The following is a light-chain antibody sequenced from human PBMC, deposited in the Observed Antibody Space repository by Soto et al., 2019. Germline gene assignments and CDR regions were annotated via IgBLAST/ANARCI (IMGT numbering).Light chain of an antibody. CDR1: SSDVGTYDF. Sequence: QSALTQPASVSGSPGQSITISCTGTSSDVGTYDFVSWYQQHPGKAPKLLIYEVSDRPSGISDRFSGSKSDNTASLTISGLQADDEADYYCTSYTSSNTLLYVFGTGTQLTVL. V-gene: IGLV2-14*01. J-gene: IGLJ1*01. CDR3: TSYTSSNTLLYV. CDR2: EVS.